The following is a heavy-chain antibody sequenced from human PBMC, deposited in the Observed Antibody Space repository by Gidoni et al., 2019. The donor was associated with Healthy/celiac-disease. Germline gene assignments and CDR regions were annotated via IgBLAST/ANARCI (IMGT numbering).Heavy chain of an antibody. D-gene: IGHD6-13*01. J-gene: IGHJ4*02. CDR1: GFTFSSYA. CDR3: ARQYSSSWYPTGFDY. Sequence: EVQLLESGGGLVQPGGSLRLSCAASGFTFSSYAISWVRQAPGKGLEWVSAIIGSGGSTCYADSVKGRFTISRDNSKNTLYLQMNSLRAEDTAVYYCARQYSSSWYPTGFDYWGQGTLVTVSS. V-gene: IGHV3-23*01. CDR2: IIGSGGST.